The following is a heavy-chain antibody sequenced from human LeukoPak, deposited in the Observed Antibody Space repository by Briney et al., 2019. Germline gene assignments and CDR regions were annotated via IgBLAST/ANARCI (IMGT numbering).Heavy chain of an antibody. Sequence: ASVKVSCKVSGYTLTELSMHWVRQAPGKGLEWMGGFYPEDGETIYAQKFQGRVTMTEDTSTDTAYMELSSLRSEDTAVYYCATDGLGIGRDYYYGMDVWGQGTTVTVSS. CDR3: ATDGLGIGRDYYYGMDV. J-gene: IGHJ6*02. CDR1: GYTLTELS. CDR2: FYPEDGET. V-gene: IGHV1-24*01. D-gene: IGHD7-27*01.